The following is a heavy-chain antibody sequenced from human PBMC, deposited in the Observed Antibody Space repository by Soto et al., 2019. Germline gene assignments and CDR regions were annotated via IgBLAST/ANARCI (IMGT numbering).Heavy chain of an antibody. J-gene: IGHJ4*02. V-gene: IGHV3-30*18. D-gene: IGHD3-22*01. CDR2: ISFDGRND. Sequence: VQLVESGGGVVQPGRSLRLSCAASGFTFSAYGMHWVRQAPGKGLEWVAVISFDGRNDYYADSVKGRFTISRDNSKNTFFLQMNSLRCEVTAVYYCAKTIDSHPGDSRGRGALLDFWGQGTLVTVSS. CDR1: GFTFSAYG. CDR3: AKTIDSHPGDSRGRGALLDF.